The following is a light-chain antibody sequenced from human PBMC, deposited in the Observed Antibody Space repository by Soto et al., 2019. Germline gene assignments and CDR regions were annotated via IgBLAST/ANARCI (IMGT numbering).Light chain of an antibody. CDR2: DAS. Sequence: LTQHICALRRSPRERATLSCRASQSVSSYLAWYQQKPGQAPRLLIYDASNRATGIPARFSGSGSGTDFTLTISSLETEDFAVYYCQQVSNVPLFTFGGGAKVDIK. CDR3: QQVSNVPLFT. CDR1: QSVSSY. V-gene: IGKV3-11*01. J-gene: IGKJ4*01.